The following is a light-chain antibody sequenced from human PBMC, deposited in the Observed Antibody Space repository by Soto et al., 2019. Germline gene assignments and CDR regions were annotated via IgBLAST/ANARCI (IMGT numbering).Light chain of an antibody. CDR2: DAS. V-gene: IGKV3-11*01. CDR3: QQRSNWPPIT. CDR1: QSVSSY. Sequence: EIVLTHSLGTLSLSPGDRATLSCRASQSVSSYLAWYQQKPGQAPRLLIYDASNRATGIPARFSGGGSGTDFTLTIDNLEPEDFAIYYCQQRSNWPPITFAQGTRLEIK. J-gene: IGKJ5*01.